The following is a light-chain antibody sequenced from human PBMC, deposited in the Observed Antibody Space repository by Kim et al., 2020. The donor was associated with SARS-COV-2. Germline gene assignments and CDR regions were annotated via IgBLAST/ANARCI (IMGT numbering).Light chain of an antibody. CDR1: QSVRIY. CDR3: QQSHISPFT. Sequence: SASVGDRVTITCRASQSVRIYVNWYQQKPGKVPKLLIYAASTLETGVPSRFAGSGSGTDFTLTISSLQPEDFATFYCQQSHISPFTFGQGTKLEI. CDR2: AAS. V-gene: IGKV1-39*01. J-gene: IGKJ2*01.